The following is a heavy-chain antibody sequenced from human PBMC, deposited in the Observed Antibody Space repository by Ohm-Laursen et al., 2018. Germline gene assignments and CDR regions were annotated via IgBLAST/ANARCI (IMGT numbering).Heavy chain of an antibody. J-gene: IGHJ4*02. CDR3: AKAPSRNSYGIDY. CDR2: IRGSGGSS. CDR1: GFSFFNFA. V-gene: IGHV3-23*01. Sequence: GSLRLSCAASGFSFFNFAMTWVRQSPGKGLEWVSAIRGSGGSSSYADSVKGRFTISRDNSKNTVFLQMNSLRGEDTAIYYCAKAPSRNSYGIDYWGQGTLVTVSS. D-gene: IGHD5-18*01.